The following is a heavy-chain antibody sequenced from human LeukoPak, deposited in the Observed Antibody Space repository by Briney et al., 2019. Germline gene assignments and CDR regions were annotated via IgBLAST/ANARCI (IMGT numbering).Heavy chain of an antibody. CDR3: AREGYDILTGYYPYFDY. J-gene: IGHJ4*02. CDR2: ISYDGSNK. D-gene: IGHD3-9*01. CDR1: GFAFSSYA. Sequence: GGSLRLSCAASGFAFSSYAMHWVRQAPGKGLEWVAVISYDGSNKYYADSVKGRFTISRDNSKNTLYLQMNSLRAEDTAVYYCAREGYDILTGYYPYFDYWGQGTLVTVSS. V-gene: IGHV3-30-3*01.